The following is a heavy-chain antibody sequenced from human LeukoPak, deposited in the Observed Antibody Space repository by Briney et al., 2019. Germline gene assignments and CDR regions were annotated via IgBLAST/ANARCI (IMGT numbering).Heavy chain of an antibody. J-gene: IGHJ5*02. D-gene: IGHD3-10*01. CDR2: INPNSGGT. V-gene: IGHV1-2*02. CDR1: GYSLTELS. CDR3: ARVRVRGVNNWFDP. Sequence: ASVKVSCKVSGYSLTELSMHWVRQAPGQGLEWMGWINPNSGGTNYAQKFQGRVTMTRDTSISTAYMELSRLRSDDTAVYYCARVRVRGVNNWFDPWGQGTLVTVSS.